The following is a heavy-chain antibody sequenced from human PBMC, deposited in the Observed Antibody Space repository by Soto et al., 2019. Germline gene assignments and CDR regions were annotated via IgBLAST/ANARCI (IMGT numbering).Heavy chain of an antibody. CDR2: IYYSGST. J-gene: IGHJ4*02. Sequence: SETLSLTCTVSGGSISSYYWSWIRQPPGKGLEWIGYIYYSGSTNYNPSLKSRVTISVDTSKNQFSLKLSSVTAADTAVYYCASSLRFLEWSPSIDYWGQGTLVTVSS. V-gene: IGHV4-59*01. D-gene: IGHD3-3*01. CDR3: ASSLRFLEWSPSIDY. CDR1: GGSISSYY.